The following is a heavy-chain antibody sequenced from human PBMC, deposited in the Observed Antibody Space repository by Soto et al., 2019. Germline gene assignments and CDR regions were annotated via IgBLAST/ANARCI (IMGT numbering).Heavy chain of an antibody. Sequence: QVQLQESGPGLVTPSQTLSLTCTVSGGSISSGGYYWSWIRQHPGKGLSGIGYIYYSGSTYYNPSLKSRVTISVDTSKNQFSLKLSSVTAADTAVYYCARVVTDGITIFGVVIWYFDLWGRGTLVTVSS. D-gene: IGHD3-3*01. J-gene: IGHJ2*01. V-gene: IGHV4-31*03. CDR2: IYYSGST. CDR1: GGSISSGGYY. CDR3: ARVVTDGITIFGVVIWYFDL.